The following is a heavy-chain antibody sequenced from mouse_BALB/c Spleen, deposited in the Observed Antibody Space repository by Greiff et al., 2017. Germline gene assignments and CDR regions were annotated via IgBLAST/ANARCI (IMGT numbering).Heavy chain of an antibody. Sequence: DVKLQESGPGLVKPSQSLSLTCTVTGYSITSDYAWNWIRQFPGNKLEWMGYISYSGSTSYNPSLKSRISITRDTSKNQFFLQLNSVTTEDTATYYCARAPHYYGSRDWFAYWGQGTLVTVSA. CDR1: GYSITSDYA. CDR2: ISYSGST. J-gene: IGHJ3*01. CDR3: ARAPHYYGSRDWFAY. V-gene: IGHV3-2*02. D-gene: IGHD1-1*01.